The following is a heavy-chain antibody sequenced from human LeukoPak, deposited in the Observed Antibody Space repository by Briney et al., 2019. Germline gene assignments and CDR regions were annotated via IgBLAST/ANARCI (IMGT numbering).Heavy chain of an antibody. CDR2: INPNSGGT. V-gene: IGHV1-2*02. CDR1: GYTFTGYY. J-gene: IGHJ4*02. Sequence: ASVKVSCKASGYTFTGYYMHWVRQAPGQGLEWMGWINPNSGGTNYAQKFQGRVTMTRDTSISTAYMELSRLRSDDTAVYYCARVLYYYDSSGPFDYWGQGTLVTASS. CDR3: ARVLYYYDSSGPFDY. D-gene: IGHD3-22*01.